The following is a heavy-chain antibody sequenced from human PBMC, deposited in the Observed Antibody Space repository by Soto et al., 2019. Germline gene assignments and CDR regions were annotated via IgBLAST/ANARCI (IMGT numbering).Heavy chain of an antibody. CDR3: ASGFTVVGYYYGMDV. D-gene: IGHD2-15*01. V-gene: IGHV3-11*01. J-gene: IGHJ6*02. CDR2: ISSSGSTI. CDR1: GFTFSDYY. Sequence: QVQLVESGGGLAKPGGSLSLSCAASGFTFSDYYMSWIRQAPGKGLEWVSYISSSGSTIYYADSVKGRFTIARDNAKNLLYLQMNSLRANDTAVYYCASGFTVVGYYYGMDVWGRGTTVTVS.